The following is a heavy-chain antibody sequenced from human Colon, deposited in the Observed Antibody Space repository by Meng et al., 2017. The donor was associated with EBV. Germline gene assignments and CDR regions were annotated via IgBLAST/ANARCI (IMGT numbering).Heavy chain of an antibody. J-gene: IGHJ5*02. CDR3: ARGDGSGSGNWFDP. D-gene: IGHD3-10*01. CDR2: INHSGST. V-gene: IGHV4-34*01. Sequence: QVEVQQWAVGLVRPSGNRSPTRSVHGGSVMWYKWDWIRQPPGKGLEWIGEINHSGSTHYNPSLNSRLTISVDTSKNQFSLKLSSVTAADTAVYYCARGDGSGSGNWFDPWGQGTLVTVSS. CDR1: GGSVMWYK.